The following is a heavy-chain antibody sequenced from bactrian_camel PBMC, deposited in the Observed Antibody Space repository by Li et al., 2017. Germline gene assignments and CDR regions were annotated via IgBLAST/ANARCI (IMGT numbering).Heavy chain of an antibody. CDR3: AADEGLWDGDDCSDYIY. Sequence: HVQLVESGGGSVQAGGSLRLSCAISGRSNENYFLAWFRQPPGKEREGVAAMYTGFGGGNIYYDDSVKGRFTFSQDNSKNTLFLQMNVLRPEDTAMYYCAADEGLWDGDDCSDYIYWGQGTQVTVS. CDR2: MYTGFGGGNI. V-gene: IGHV3S45*01. CDR1: GRSNENYF. D-gene: IGHD5*01. J-gene: IGHJ4*01.